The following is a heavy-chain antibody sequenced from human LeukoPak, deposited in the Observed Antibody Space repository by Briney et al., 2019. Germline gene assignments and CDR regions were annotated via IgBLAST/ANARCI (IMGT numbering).Heavy chain of an antibody. Sequence: GGSLRLSCAASGFTVSSNYMSWVRQAPGKGLEWVSVIYSGGSTYYADSVKGRFTISRDNSKNTLYLQMNSLRAEDTAVYYCATPSLGGSYYPNYWGQGTLVTVSS. CDR3: ATPSLGGSYYPNY. D-gene: IGHD1-26*01. CDR1: GFTVSSNY. V-gene: IGHV3-66*01. CDR2: IYSGGST. J-gene: IGHJ4*02.